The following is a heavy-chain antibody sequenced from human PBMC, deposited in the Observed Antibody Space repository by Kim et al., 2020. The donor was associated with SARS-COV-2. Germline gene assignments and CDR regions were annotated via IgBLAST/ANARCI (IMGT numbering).Heavy chain of an antibody. V-gene: IGHV3-23*03. Sequence: TLYADPVKVRYTISRENSKHTLNLQMNSLRAEDMAVYYCAKVQLVDAFDIWGQGTMVTVSS. J-gene: IGHJ3*02. CDR2: T. D-gene: IGHD6-13*01. CDR3: AKVQLVDAFDI.